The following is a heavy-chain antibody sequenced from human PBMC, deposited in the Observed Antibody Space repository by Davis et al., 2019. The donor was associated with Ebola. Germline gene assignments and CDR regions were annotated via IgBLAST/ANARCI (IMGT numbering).Heavy chain of an antibody. CDR2: IYYSGST. J-gene: IGHJ4*02. V-gene: IGHV4-59*08. CDR3: ASYSSSSGVDY. CDR1: GGSITSYS. D-gene: IGHD6-6*01. Sequence: SETLSLTCTVSGGSITSYSWSWVRQPPGKGLEWIGYIYYSGSTNYNPPLKSRVTISVDTSKNQFSLKLSAVTAADAAVYYCASYSSSSGVDYWGQGTLVTVSS.